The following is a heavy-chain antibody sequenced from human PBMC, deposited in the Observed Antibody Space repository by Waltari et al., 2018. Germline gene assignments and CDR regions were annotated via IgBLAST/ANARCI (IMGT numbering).Heavy chain of an antibody. D-gene: IGHD5-18*01. CDR2: ISWNSGSI. Sequence: EVQLVESGGGLVQPGRSLRLSCAASGFTFDDYAMHWVRQAPGKGLEWVSGISWNSGSIGYADSVKGRFTISRDNAKNSLYLQMNSLRAEDTALYYCAGTWIQLWLRAFDIWGQGTMVTVSS. J-gene: IGHJ3*02. V-gene: IGHV3-9*01. CDR1: GFTFDDYA. CDR3: AGTWIQLWLRAFDI.